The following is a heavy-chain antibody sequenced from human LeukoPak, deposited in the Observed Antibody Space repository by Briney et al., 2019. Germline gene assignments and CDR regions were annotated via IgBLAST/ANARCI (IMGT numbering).Heavy chain of an antibody. Sequence: GGSLRLSCAASGFTFNTYNMNWVRQAPGKGLEWVSSISSSSSYIYYADSVKGRFTISRDNAKNSLYLQMNSLRAEDTAVYYCARGMKYSTGWYYMDVWGKGTTVTISS. J-gene: IGHJ6*03. CDR1: GFTFNTYN. CDR3: ARGMKYSTGWYYMDV. CDR2: ISSSSSYI. D-gene: IGHD6-19*01. V-gene: IGHV3-21*04.